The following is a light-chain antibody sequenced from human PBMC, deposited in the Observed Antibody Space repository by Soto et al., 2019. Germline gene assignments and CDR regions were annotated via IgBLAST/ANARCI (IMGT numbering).Light chain of an antibody. CDR2: KAS. J-gene: IGKJ1*01. V-gene: IGKV1-5*03. CDR1: QSISSW. Sequence: DIQMTLSPSNLSAPVGDRVNITCGASQSISSWLAWYQQKPGKAPKLLIYKASTLKSGVPSRFSGSGSGTEFTLTISSLQPDDFATYYCQNCNSYSEACGQGTTGAIK. CDR3: QNCNSYSEA.